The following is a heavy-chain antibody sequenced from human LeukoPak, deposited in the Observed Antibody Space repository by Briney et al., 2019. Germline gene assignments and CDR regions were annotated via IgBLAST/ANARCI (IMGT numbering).Heavy chain of an antibody. Sequence: GGSLRLSGAASGFTVSSNYMSWVRQAPGKGLEWVSAVSGSGGTTYYADSVKGRFTISRDNSKNTLYLQMNSLRAEDTAVYYCAKRDGYNSNPFDYWGQGTLVTVSS. J-gene: IGHJ4*02. D-gene: IGHD5-24*01. CDR2: VSGSGGTT. CDR1: GFTVSSNY. V-gene: IGHV3-23*01. CDR3: AKRDGYNSNPFDY.